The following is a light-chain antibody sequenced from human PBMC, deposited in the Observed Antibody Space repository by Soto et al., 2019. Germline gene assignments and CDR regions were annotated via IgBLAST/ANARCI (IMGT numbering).Light chain of an antibody. J-gene: IGKJ4*01. CDR2: KAS. V-gene: IGKV1-5*03. Sequence: DIQMTQSPSTLSASVGDRVTITCRASESISSWLAWYQQKPGKAPKVLIYKASSLESGVPSRFSGSGSGTEFTLTISSLQPDDFATYYCQRYNSSHFTFGGGTKVEIK. CDR3: QRYNSSHFT. CDR1: ESISSW.